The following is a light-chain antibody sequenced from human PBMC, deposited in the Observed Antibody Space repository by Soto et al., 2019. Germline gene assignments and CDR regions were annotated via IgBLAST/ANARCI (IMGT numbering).Light chain of an antibody. CDR1: QSVSSY. J-gene: IGKJ5*01. CDR3: QQRSNWPPA. Sequence: PGERATLSCRASQSVSSYLAWYQQKPGQAPRLLIYDASNRATGIPARFSGSGSGTDFTLTISSLEPEDFAVYYCQQRSNWPPAFGQGTRLEN. CDR2: DAS. V-gene: IGKV3-11*01.